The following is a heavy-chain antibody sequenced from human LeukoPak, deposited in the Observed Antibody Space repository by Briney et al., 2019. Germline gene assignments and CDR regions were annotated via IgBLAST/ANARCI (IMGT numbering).Heavy chain of an antibody. V-gene: IGHV1-18*01. Sequence: ASVKVSCKASGYTFTNYGITWMRQAPGQGLEWMGWISGYNGNTIYAQNFQGRLIMTTDTSTSTAHMELRSLRSDDTAVYYCAREEGIRHSGGFDPWGQGTLVTVSS. D-gene: IGHD7-27*01. CDR1: GYTFTNYG. CDR3: AREEGIRHSGGFDP. CDR2: ISGYNGNT. J-gene: IGHJ5*02.